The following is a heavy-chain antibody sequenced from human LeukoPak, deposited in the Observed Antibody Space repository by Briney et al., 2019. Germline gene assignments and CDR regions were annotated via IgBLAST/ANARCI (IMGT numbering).Heavy chain of an antibody. V-gene: IGHV1-46*01. CDR1: GYTFTSYY. CDR3: AGARYNWNYGDY. J-gene: IGHJ4*02. Sequence: ASVKVSCKASGYTFTSYYMHWVRQAPGQGLERVGIINPSGGSTSYAQKFQGRVTMTRDTATSTVYMELSSLRSEDTAVYYCAGARYNWNYGDYWGQGTLVTVSS. CDR2: INPSGGST. D-gene: IGHD1-20*01.